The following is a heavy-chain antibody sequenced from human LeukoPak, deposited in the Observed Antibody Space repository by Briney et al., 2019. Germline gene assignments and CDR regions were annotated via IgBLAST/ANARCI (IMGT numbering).Heavy chain of an antibody. CDR1: GYTFTGYY. Sequence: ASVKVSCKASGYTFTGYYMHWVRQAPGQGLGWMGWINPNSGGTNYAQKFQSRVTMTRDTSISTAYMELSSLRSDDTAVYFCARETGLSGTYSDAFDIWGQGTMVTVSS. CDR3: ARETGLSGTYSDAFDI. CDR2: INPNSGGT. J-gene: IGHJ3*02. V-gene: IGHV1-2*02. D-gene: IGHD3-3*01.